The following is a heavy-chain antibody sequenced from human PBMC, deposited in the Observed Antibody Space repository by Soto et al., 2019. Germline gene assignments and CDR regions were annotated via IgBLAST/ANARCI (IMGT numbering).Heavy chain of an antibody. V-gene: IGHV1-18*04. CDR2: ISAYNGNT. D-gene: IGHD3-9*01. Sequence: ASVKVSCKASGYTFTSYGISWVRQAPGQELEVMGWISAYNGNTKYAQKFQGRVTMTTETYTSTAYMELRSLRSGDTAVYYCARDGRGYDILTGYYKPDRFDDWGQGTLVTVAS. CDR1: GYTFTSYG. CDR3: ARDGRGYDILTGYYKPDRFDD. J-gene: IGHJ4*02.